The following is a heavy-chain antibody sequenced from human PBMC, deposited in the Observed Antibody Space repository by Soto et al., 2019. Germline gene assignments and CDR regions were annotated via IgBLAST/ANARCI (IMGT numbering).Heavy chain of an antibody. J-gene: IGHJ4*02. D-gene: IGHD3-10*01. CDR1: GGSISSGGYY. CDR2: IYYSGSP. V-gene: IGHV4-31*03. Sequence: QVQLQESGPGLVKPSQTLSLTCTVSGGSISSGGYYWSWIRQHPGKGLEWIGYIYYSGSPYYNPSLKSRVTISVDTSKNQFSLELSSVTAADTAVYFCARDRGGAFDYWGQGTLVTVSS. CDR3: ARDRGGAFDY.